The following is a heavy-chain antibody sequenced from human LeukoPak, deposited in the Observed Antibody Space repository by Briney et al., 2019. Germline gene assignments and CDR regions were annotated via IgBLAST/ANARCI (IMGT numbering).Heavy chain of an antibody. V-gene: IGHV3-21*01. CDR1: GFTFSSYS. J-gene: IGHJ2*01. D-gene: IGHD3-10*01. Sequence: GESLRLSCAASGFTFSSYSMNWVRQAPGKGLEWVSTISSSNSYIYYANSVKGRFTISRDNAKNSLYLQMNSLRAEDTAVYYCARDQDPLSIVGLTTARDFDLWGRGTLVTVSS. CDR3: ARDQDPLSIVGLTTARDFDL. CDR2: ISSSNSYI.